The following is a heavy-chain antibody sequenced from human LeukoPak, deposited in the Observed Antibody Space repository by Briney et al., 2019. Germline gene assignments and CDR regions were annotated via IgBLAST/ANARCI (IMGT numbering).Heavy chain of an antibody. Sequence: ASVKVSCKTSGLTFSGYFMHWVRQAPGQGLEWMGWINPNSGGTNYAQKFQGRVTMTRDTSISTAYMELSRLRSDDTAVYYCARTTSGYYYPGGYWGQGTLVTVSS. CDR1: GLTFSGYF. V-gene: IGHV1-2*02. J-gene: IGHJ4*02. CDR2: INPNSGGT. D-gene: IGHD3-22*01. CDR3: ARTTSGYYYPGGY.